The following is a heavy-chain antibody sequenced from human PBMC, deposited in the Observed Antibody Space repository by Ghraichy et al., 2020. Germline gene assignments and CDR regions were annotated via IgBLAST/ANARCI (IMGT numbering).Heavy chain of an antibody. J-gene: IGHJ4*02. V-gene: IGHV3-33*01. Sequence: GGSLRLSCAASGFDFTTHAMHWVRQAPGKGLEWLAMICSDGSHKHYPDSVKGRFTIYRDNSKDTVYLEINSLRAEDSAMYYCTRDPPGSGWSFDCWGQGSLVTVSS. CDR2: ICSDGSHK. D-gene: IGHD6-19*01. CDR3: TRDPPGSGWSFDC. CDR1: GFDFTTHA.